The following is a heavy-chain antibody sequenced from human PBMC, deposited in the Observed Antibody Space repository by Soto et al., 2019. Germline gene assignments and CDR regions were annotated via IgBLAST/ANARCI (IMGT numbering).Heavy chain of an antibody. CDR2: INPSGGST. J-gene: IGHJ6*02. CDR3: ARGTHGYNPYYYYGMDV. D-gene: IGHD5-12*01. CDR1: GYTFTSYY. Sequence: QVQLVQSGAEVKKPGASVKVSCKESGYTFTSYYMHWVRQAPGQGLEWMGIINPSGGSTSYEQKLQGRVTMTRDTSTSTGHMELSSLRSEDTAVYYCARGTHGYNPYYYYGMDVWGQGTTVTVSS. V-gene: IGHV1-46*01.